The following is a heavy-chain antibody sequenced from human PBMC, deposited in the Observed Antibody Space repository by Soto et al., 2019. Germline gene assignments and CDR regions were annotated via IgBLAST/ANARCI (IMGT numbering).Heavy chain of an antibody. CDR3: ARDVEIPYYDFWSGSDDAFDI. D-gene: IGHD3-3*01. CDR1: GGTFSSYA. CDR2: IIPIFGTA. J-gene: IGHJ3*02. V-gene: IGHV1-69*13. Sequence: SVKVSCKASGGTFSSYAISWVRQAPGQGLEWMGGIIPIFGTANYAQKFQGRVTITADESTSTAYMELSSLRSEDTAVYYCARDVEIPYYDFWSGSDDAFDIWGQGTMVTVSS.